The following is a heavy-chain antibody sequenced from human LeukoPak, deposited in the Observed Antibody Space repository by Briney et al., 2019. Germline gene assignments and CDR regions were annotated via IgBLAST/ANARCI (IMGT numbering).Heavy chain of an antibody. CDR3: LGSNIAAV. D-gene: IGHD6-13*01. J-gene: IGHJ4*02. V-gene: IGHV3-48*04. Sequence: GGSLRLSCAASGLTLSNYNMNWVRQAPGKGPEWISYISVGSDATYYADAVRGRFTISRDNAKNSLYLQMNSLRAEDTADYYCLGSNIAAVWGQGTLVTVSS. CDR2: ISVGSDAT. CDR1: GLTLSNYN.